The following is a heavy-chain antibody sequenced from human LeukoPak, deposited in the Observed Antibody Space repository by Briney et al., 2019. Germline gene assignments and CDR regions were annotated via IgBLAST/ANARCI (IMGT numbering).Heavy chain of an antibody. V-gene: IGHV4-4*07. Sequence: TSETLSLTCTVSGGSISSYYWSWIRQPAGKGLEWIGRIHTSGSTNYNPSLKSRVTMSIDTSKNQFSLKLSSVTAADTAVYYCARDPRYYYDTSGYYYDAFDIWGQGTMVTVSS. CDR2: IHTSGST. CDR3: ARDPRYYYDTSGYYYDAFDI. J-gene: IGHJ3*02. CDR1: GGSISSYY. D-gene: IGHD3-22*01.